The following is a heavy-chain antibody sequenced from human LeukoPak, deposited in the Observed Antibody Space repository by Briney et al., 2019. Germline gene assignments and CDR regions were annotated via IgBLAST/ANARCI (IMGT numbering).Heavy chain of an antibody. CDR3: ARPSYYDYVWGSYRPLDAFDI. D-gene: IGHD3-16*02. V-gene: IGHV5-51*01. Sequence: GESLQISCKGSGYSFTSYWIGWVRQMPGKGLEWMGIIYPGDSDTRYSPSFQGQVTISADKSISTAYLQWSSLKASDTAMYYCARPSYYDYVWGSYRPLDAFDIWGQGTMVTVSS. CDR2: IYPGDSDT. CDR1: GYSFTSYW. J-gene: IGHJ3*02.